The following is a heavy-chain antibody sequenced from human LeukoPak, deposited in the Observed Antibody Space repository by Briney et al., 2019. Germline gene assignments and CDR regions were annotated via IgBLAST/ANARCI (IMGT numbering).Heavy chain of an antibody. D-gene: IGHD5-12*01. CDR1: GFTFSSYA. V-gene: IGHV3-23*01. Sequence: GGPLRLSCAASGFTFSSYAMSWVRQAPGKGLEWVSAISGSGGSTYYADSVKGRFTISRDNSKNTLYLQMNSLRAEDTAVYYCAKWYSGYGYLDYWGQGTLVTVSS. CDR3: AKWYSGYGYLDY. J-gene: IGHJ4*02. CDR2: ISGSGGST.